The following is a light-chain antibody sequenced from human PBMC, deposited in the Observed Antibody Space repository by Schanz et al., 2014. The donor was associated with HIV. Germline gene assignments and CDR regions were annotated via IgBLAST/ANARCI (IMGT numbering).Light chain of an antibody. CDR3: ASHAGGSTSEVV. V-gene: IGLV2-8*01. J-gene: IGLJ2*01. Sequence: QSALTQPPSASGSPGQSVTISCAGTRGDIGSYNYVSWYQQRPGKAPRLLISEVNKRPSGVPDRFSGSKSDNTASLTVSGLLDDDEDDYYCASHAGGSTSEVVFGGWTKLTVL. CDR1: RGDIGSYNY. CDR2: EVN.